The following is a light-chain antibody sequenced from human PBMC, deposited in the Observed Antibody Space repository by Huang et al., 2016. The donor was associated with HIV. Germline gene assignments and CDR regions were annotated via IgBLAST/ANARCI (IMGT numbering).Light chain of an antibody. J-gene: IGKJ4*01. CDR3: QQYDTWPPLT. CDR1: QSVGGK. CDR2: GAS. Sequence: ILLTKFPATLSVSPGQRVTLSCRASQSVGGKLAWYQQRPAQAPRLLIYGASTTVPTIPDRFSGGGSGTEFTLPISSLQSEDFAVYYCQQYDTWPPLTFGGGTKV. V-gene: IGKV3-15*01.